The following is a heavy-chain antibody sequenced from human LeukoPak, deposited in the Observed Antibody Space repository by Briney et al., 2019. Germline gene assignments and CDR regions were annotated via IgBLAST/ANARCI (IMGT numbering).Heavy chain of an antibody. D-gene: IGHD3-16*02. V-gene: IGHV1-18*01. CDR2: ISAYNGNT. CDR1: GYTLTRYG. CDR3: ARDGLRLGELSPTPDY. J-gene: IGHJ4*02. Sequence: GPVKVSPQASGYTLTRYGISSVRPAPGQGLDGMGWISAYNGNTNYAQKLQGRVIMTTDTSTSTAYMELRSLRSDDTAVYYCARDGLRLGELSPTPDYWGQGTLVTVSS.